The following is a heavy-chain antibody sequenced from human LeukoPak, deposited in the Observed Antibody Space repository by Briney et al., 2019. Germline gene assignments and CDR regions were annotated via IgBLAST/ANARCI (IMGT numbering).Heavy chain of an antibody. CDR2: INPNSGGT. CDR1: GYTFTGYY. D-gene: IGHD5-24*01. CDR3: ARDREIVEMATIPDI. J-gene: IGHJ3*02. V-gene: IGHV1-2*02. Sequence: ASVKVSCKASGYTFTGYYMHRVRQAPGQGLEWMGWINPNSGGTNYAQKFQGRVTMTRDTSISTAYMELSRLRSDDTAVYYCARDREIVEMATIPDIWGQGTMVTVSS.